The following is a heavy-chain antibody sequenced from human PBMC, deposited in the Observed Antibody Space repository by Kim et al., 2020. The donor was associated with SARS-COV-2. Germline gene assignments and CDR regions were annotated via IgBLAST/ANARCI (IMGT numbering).Heavy chain of an antibody. V-gene: IGHV3-74*01. CDR3: ARQSAGAFDY. J-gene: IGHJ4*02. CDR2: SAT. D-gene: IGHD3-10*01. Sequence: SATTYADSVKGRLTFSRDNAKNMVYVQMNSLRAEDTAVYYCARQSAGAFDYWGQGTLVTVSS.